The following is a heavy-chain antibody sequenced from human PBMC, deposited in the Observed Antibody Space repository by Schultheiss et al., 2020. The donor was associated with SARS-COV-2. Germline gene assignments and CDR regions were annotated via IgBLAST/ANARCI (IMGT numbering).Heavy chain of an antibody. V-gene: IGHV1-2*02. J-gene: IGHJ3*02. Sequence: ASVKVSCKASGYTFTGYYMHWVRQAPGQGLEWMGWINPNSGNTGYAQKFQGRVTMTRDTSISTAYMELSRLRSDDTAVYYCARDRGGMATDAFDIWGQGTMVTVSS. CDR2: INPNSGNT. D-gene: IGHD5-24*01. CDR1: GYTFTGYY. CDR3: ARDRGGMATDAFDI.